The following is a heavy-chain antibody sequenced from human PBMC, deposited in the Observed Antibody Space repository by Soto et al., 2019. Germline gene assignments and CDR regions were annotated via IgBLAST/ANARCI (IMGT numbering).Heavy chain of an antibody. J-gene: IGHJ4*02. CDR3: ARETDTSMVDY. D-gene: IGHD5-18*01. Sequence: QVQLVQSGAEVKKPGASVKVSCQTSGYNFSAYYFNWVRQAAGQGPEWMGWLNPRNGQTGYVQKFRGRVTMTRDTSIATVYLELSRLTSEDTAMYFCARETDTSMVDYWGQRTLVTVSS. CDR1: GYNFSAYY. CDR2: LNPRNGQT. V-gene: IGHV1-8*01.